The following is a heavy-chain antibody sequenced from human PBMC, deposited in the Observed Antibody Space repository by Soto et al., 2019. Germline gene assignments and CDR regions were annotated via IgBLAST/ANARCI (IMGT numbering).Heavy chain of an antibody. CDR3: ARSPADGFWGGLAGYYYYMDV. CDR2: IYYSGST. V-gene: IGHV4-59*01. Sequence: PSETLSLTCTVSGGSISSYYWSWIRQPPGKGLERIGYIYYSGSTNYNPSLKSRVTISVDTSKNQFSLKLSSVTAADTAVYYCARSPADGFWGGLAGYYYYMDVWGKGTTVTVSS. J-gene: IGHJ6*03. D-gene: IGHD3-3*01. CDR1: GGSISSYY.